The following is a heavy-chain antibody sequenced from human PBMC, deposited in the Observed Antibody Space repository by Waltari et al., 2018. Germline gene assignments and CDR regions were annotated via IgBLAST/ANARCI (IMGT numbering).Heavy chain of an antibody. CDR3: ARQFGDILTGHLEYNWFDP. Sequence: QLQLQESGPGLVKPSETLSLTCTVSGGSIRSSSYYWGWIRQPPGKGLEWIGSIYYSGSTYYNPSLKSRVTISVDTSKNQFSLKLSSVTAADTAVYYCARQFGDILTGHLEYNWFDPWGQGTLVTVSS. V-gene: IGHV4-39*01. CDR2: IYYSGST. D-gene: IGHD3-9*01. J-gene: IGHJ5*02. CDR1: GGSIRSSSYY.